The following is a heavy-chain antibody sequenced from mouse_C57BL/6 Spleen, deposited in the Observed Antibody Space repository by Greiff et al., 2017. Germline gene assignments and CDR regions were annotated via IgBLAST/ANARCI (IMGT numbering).Heavy chain of an antibody. Sequence: EVHLVESGGGLVKPGGSLKLSCAASGFTFSSYAMSWVRQTPEKRLEWVATISDGGSYTYYPDNVKGRLTISRDNAKNNLYLQISHLKSEDTAMYYCARGRNYYGSSGFAYWGQGTLVTVSA. V-gene: IGHV5-4*01. D-gene: IGHD1-1*01. CDR1: GFTFSSYA. J-gene: IGHJ3*01. CDR2: ISDGGSYT. CDR3: ARGRNYYGSSGFAY.